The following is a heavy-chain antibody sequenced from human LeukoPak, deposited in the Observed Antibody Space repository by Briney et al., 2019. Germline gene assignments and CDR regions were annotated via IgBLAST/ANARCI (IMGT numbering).Heavy chain of an antibody. Sequence: GESLKISCKGSGYSFTNYWIGWVRQMPGKGLDWMGIIYPGDSDTRYSPSFQGQVTISVDMSISTAYLQWSSLKASDTAMYYCASMLRIAAAYDVFDIWGQGTMVTV. J-gene: IGHJ3*02. CDR2: IYPGDSDT. D-gene: IGHD6-13*01. V-gene: IGHV5-51*01. CDR3: ASMLRIAAAYDVFDI. CDR1: GYSFTNYW.